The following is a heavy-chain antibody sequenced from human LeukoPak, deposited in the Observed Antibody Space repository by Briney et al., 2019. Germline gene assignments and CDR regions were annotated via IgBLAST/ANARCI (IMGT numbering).Heavy chain of an antibody. CDR2: IGTGSSYK. Sequence: GGSLRLSCAASGFTFSSYSMNWVRQAPGKGLEWVSFIGTGSSYKNYVDSVRGRFTISRDNAKNSLYLQMNSLRAEDTAVYYCASGVIIATAGSLDYWGQGTLVTVSS. CDR1: GFTFSSYS. J-gene: IGHJ4*02. CDR3: ASGVIIATAGSLDY. V-gene: IGHV3-21*01. D-gene: IGHD6-13*01.